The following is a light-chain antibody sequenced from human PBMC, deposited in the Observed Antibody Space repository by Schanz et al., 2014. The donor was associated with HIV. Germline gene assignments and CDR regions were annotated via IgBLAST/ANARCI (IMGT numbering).Light chain of an antibody. V-gene: IGLV2-14*03. Sequence: QSALIQPASVSGSPGQSITISCTGTSSDIGAYNYVSWYQQHPGKAPKLMIYDVNIRPSGVSNRFSGSKSGNTASLTISGLQAEDEADYYCCAYAGNRIVVFGGGTKLTVL. CDR3: CAYAGNRIVV. CDR1: SSDIGAYNY. CDR2: DVN. J-gene: IGLJ2*01.